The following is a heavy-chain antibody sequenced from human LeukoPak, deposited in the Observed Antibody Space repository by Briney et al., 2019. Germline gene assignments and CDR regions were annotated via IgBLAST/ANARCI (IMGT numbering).Heavy chain of an antibody. D-gene: IGHD1-26*01. CDR1: GGSFSGYY. CDR3: ARGGGSSHDY. J-gene: IGHJ4*02. CDR2: INHSGST. V-gene: IGHV4-34*01. Sequence: SETLSLTCAVYGGSFSGYYWSWIRQPPGKGLEWIGEINHSGSTNYNPSLKSRVTISVDTSKNQFSLKLSSATAADTAVYYCARGGGSSHDYWGQGTLVTVSS.